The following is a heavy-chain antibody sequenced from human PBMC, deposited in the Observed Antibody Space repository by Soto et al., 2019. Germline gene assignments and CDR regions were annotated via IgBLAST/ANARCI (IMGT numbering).Heavy chain of an antibody. D-gene: IGHD1-1*01. J-gene: IGHJ6*02. CDR3: AREQPTTIDYYYYGMDV. V-gene: IGHV3-21*01. CDR1: GFTFSSYS. Sequence: GGSLRLSCAASGFTFSSYSMNWVRQAPGKGLEWVSSISSSSSYIYYADSVKGRFTISRDNAKNSLYLQMNSLRAEDTAVYYCAREQPTTIDYYYYGMDVWGQGTTVTVSS. CDR2: ISSSSSYI.